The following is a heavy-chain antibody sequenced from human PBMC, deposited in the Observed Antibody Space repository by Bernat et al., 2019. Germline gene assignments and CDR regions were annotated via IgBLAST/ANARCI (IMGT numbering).Heavy chain of an antibody. D-gene: IGHD6-6*01. CDR1: GGSISSSSYY. CDR3: ASVLSAARHPPYGMDV. J-gene: IGHJ6*02. CDR2: IYYSGST. V-gene: IGHV4-39*01. Sequence: QLQLQESGPGLVKPSETLSLTCTVSGGSISSSSYYWGWIRQPPGKGLEWIGSIYYSGSTYYNPSLKSRVTISVDTSKNQFSLKLSSVTAADTAVYYCASVLSAARHPPYGMDVWGQGTTVTVSS.